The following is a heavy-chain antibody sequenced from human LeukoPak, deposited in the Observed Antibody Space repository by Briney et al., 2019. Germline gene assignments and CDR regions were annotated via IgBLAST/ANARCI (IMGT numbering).Heavy chain of an antibody. Sequence: PGGSLRLSCAASGFTVSSNYMSWVRQAPGKGLEWVSVIYSGGSTYYADSVKGRFTISRDNSKNTLYLQMNSLRAEDTAVYYCAKDVYYYDSSGYGRFDYWGQGTLVTVSS. CDR3: AKDVYYYDSSGYGRFDY. CDR2: IYSGGST. D-gene: IGHD3-22*01. V-gene: IGHV3-66*02. J-gene: IGHJ4*02. CDR1: GFTVSSNY.